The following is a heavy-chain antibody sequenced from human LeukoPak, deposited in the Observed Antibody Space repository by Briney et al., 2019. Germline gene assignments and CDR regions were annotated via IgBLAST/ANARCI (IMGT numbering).Heavy chain of an antibody. V-gene: IGHV3-30*18. CDR3: AKEGYYGSGSFPDY. J-gene: IGHJ4*02. D-gene: IGHD3-10*01. CDR1: RFTVSSNY. CDR2: VSYDGSNK. Sequence: GGSLRLSCAASRFTVSSNYMHWVRQAPAKGLEWVGVVSYDGSNKYYPDSVKGRFTISRDNSKNTLYLQMNSLRAEDTAVYYCAKEGYYGSGSFPDYWGQGTLVTVSS.